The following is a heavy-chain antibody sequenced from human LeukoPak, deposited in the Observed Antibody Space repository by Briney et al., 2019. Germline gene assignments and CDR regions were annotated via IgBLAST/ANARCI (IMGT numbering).Heavy chain of an antibody. CDR2: IYYSGST. CDR3: ARGTTQHQIDY. CDR1: GGSISIYY. V-gene: IGHV4-59*01. D-gene: IGHD4-11*01. J-gene: IGHJ4*02. Sequence: SETLSLTCTVSGGSISIYYWSWIRQPPGKGLEWIGYIYYSGSTNYNPSLKSRVTISVDTSKNQFSLKLSSVTAADTAAYYCARGTTQHQIDYWGQGTLVTVSS.